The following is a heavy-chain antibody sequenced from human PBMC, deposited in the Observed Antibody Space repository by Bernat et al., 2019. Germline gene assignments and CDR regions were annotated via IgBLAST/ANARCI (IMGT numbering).Heavy chain of an antibody. Sequence: QVQLVESGGGVVQPGMSLRLSCAVSGFSVTDYAMHWIRQAPGKGLGWVAVTSYDGSIRHYAESVKGRFTISRDSSKNTLFLQANNLGPEDTGVYYCARVRLSGSYQIDYWGQGTLVRVSS. V-gene: IGHV3-30*01. CDR2: TSYDGSIR. CDR1: GFSVTDYA. J-gene: IGHJ4*02. D-gene: IGHD6-19*01. CDR3: ARVRLSGSYQIDY.